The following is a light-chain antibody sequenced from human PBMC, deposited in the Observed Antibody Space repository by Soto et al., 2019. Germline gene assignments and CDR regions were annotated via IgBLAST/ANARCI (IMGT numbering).Light chain of an antibody. CDR1: QTVRNNY. CDR3: QQFSSYPLT. V-gene: IGKV3-20*01. CDR2: DAS. J-gene: IGKJ4*01. Sequence: EFVLTQSPGTLSLSPGERATLSCRASQTVRNNYLAWYQQKPGQAPRVLIYDASSRATGISDRFSGGGSGTDFTLTISRLEPEDFAVYYCQQFSSYPLTFGGGTKVDIK.